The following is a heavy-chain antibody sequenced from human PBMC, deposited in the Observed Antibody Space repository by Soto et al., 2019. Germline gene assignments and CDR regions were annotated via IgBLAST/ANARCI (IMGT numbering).Heavy chain of an antibody. J-gene: IGHJ3*02. CDR3: ARPKAEDYGDYGVAFDI. CDR1: GGSISSGDYY. Sequence: SETLSLTCTVSGGSISSGDYYWSWIRQPPGKGLEWIGYIYYSGSTYYNPSLKSRVTISVDTSKNQFSLKLSSVTAADTAVYYCARPKAEDYGDYGVAFDIWGQGTMVTVSS. D-gene: IGHD4-17*01. V-gene: IGHV4-30-4*01. CDR2: IYYSGST.